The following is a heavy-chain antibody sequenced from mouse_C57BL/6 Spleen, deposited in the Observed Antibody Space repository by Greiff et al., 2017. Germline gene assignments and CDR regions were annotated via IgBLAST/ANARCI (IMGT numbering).Heavy chain of an antibody. CDR1: GYAFTSYW. CDR2: IYPGDSDT. J-gene: IGHJ4*01. D-gene: IGHD2-14*01. V-gene: IGHV1-80*01. CDR3: DIDSSRYGYAMDY. Sequence: QVQLQQSGAELVKPGASVKISCKASGYAFTSYWMNWVKQRPGQGLEWIGQIYPGDSDTNYNQKFKGKATLTADKSSSTAYMQLSSLTSEDSAVYSGDIDSSRYGYAMDYWGQGTSVTVSS.